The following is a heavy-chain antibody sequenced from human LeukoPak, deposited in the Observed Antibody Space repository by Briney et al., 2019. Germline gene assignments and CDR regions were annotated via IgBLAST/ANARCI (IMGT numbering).Heavy chain of an antibody. Sequence: PSQTLSLTCAVSGGSISSGGYSWSWIRQPPGKGLEWIGYIYHSGSTYYNPSLKSRVTISVDRSKNQFSLKLSSVTAADTAVYYCAVKSATYSNYHYYYYYGMDVWGQGTTVTVSS. J-gene: IGHJ6*02. V-gene: IGHV4-30-2*01. CDR2: IYHSGST. CDR3: AVKSATYSNYHYYYYYGMDV. D-gene: IGHD4-11*01. CDR1: GGSISSGGYS.